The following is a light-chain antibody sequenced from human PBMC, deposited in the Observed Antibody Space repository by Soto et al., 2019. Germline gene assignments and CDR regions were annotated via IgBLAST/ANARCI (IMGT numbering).Light chain of an antibody. CDR2: GAS. J-gene: IGKJ2*01. CDR1: QNVNTN. V-gene: IGKV3-15*01. CDR3: QQYNNWPYT. Sequence: EIVMTQSPATLSVSPGERATLSCRASQNVNTNLAWYQQKPGQAPRLLIYGASTRATGIPARFSGSGSGTDFTLTISSLQSEDFAVYSCQQYNNWPYTFGQGTELEIK.